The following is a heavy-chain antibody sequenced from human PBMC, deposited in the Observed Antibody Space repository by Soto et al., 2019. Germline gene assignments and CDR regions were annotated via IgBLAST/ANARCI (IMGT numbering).Heavy chain of an antibody. CDR2: ISGSGGST. J-gene: IGHJ4*02. V-gene: IGHV3-23*01. Sequence: GGSLRLSCAASGFTFSSYAMSWVRQAPGKGLEWVSAISGSGGSTYYADSVKGRFTISRDNSKNTLYLQMNSLRAEDTAVYYCRTYYDIFTGHSHFDCWGQGTLVTVSS. D-gene: IGHD3-9*01. CDR1: GFTFSSYA. CDR3: RTYYDIFTGHSHFDC.